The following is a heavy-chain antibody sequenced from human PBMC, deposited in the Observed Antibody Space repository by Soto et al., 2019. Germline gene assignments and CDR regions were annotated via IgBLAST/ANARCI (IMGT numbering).Heavy chain of an antibody. V-gene: IGHV4-39*01. D-gene: IGHD3-10*01. CDR2: IYYSGST. CDR3: ARTDGGSGYYGSYYYYGMDV. CDR1: GGSISSSSYY. Sequence: SETLSLTCTVPGGSISSSSYYWGWIRQPPGKGLEWIGSIYYSGSTYYNPSLKSRVTISVDTSKNQFSLKLSSVTAADTAVYYCARTDGGSGYYGSYYYYGMDVWGQGTTVTVSS. J-gene: IGHJ6*02.